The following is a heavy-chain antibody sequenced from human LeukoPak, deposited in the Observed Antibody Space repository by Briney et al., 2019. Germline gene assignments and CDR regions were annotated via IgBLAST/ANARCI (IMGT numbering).Heavy chain of an antibody. Sequence: ASVKVSCKASGYTFTSYGISWVRQAPGQGLEWMGWISAYNGNTNYAQKLQGRVTMTTDTSTSTAYMELRSLRSDDTAVYSCARGLRYYGSGSFFDYGGQGTLVTVSS. V-gene: IGHV1-18*01. J-gene: IGHJ4*02. CDR3: ARGLRYYGSGSFFDY. CDR2: ISAYNGNT. D-gene: IGHD3-10*01. CDR1: GYTFTSYG.